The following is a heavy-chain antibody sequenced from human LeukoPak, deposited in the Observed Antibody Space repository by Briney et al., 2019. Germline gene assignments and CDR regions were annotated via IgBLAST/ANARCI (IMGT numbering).Heavy chain of an antibody. Sequence: ASVKVSCKASGYTYTSYDINWVRQATGQGLEWMGWMNPNSGNTGYAQKFQGRVTMTRNTSISTAYMELSSLRSEDTAVYYCARVRAVAGRAEYFQHWGQGTLVTVSS. CDR1: GYTYTSYD. D-gene: IGHD6-19*01. CDR2: MNPNSGNT. CDR3: ARVRAVAGRAEYFQH. V-gene: IGHV1-8*01. J-gene: IGHJ1*01.